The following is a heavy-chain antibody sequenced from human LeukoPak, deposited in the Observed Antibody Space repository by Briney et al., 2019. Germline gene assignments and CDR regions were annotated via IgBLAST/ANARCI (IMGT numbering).Heavy chain of an antibody. Sequence: SETLSLTCSVSGGSISSSSYYWNWIRQPPGKGLEGVGSIYYSGTTYYNSSLKSRVTISEDTSKNRFSLMLTSVTAADTAVYYCARQVSDYFYYYIDVWGEGTTVIVSS. J-gene: IGHJ6*03. V-gene: IGHV4-39*01. CDR3: ARQVSDYFYYYIDV. CDR2: IYYSGTT. CDR1: GGSISSSSYY.